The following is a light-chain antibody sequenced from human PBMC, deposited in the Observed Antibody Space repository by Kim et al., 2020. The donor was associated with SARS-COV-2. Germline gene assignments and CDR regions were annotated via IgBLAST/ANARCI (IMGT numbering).Light chain of an antibody. V-gene: IGKV3-15*01. Sequence: EIVMTQSPATLPVSPGERATLSCRASQSVSSNLAWYQQKPGQAPRLLIYGASTRATGGPATFSGSGSGTEFTLTISSLQSEDFAVYYCQQYDDWPYTFGQGTKLEI. CDR1: QSVSSN. J-gene: IGKJ2*01. CDR3: QQYDDWPYT. CDR2: GAS.